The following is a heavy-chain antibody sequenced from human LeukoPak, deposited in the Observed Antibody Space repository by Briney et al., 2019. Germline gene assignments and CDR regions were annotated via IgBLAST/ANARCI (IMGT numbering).Heavy chain of an antibody. CDR1: GFTFSSYA. V-gene: IGHV3-30-3*01. D-gene: IGHD6-19*01. CDR2: ISYDGSNK. Sequence: PGGSLRLSCAASGFTFSSYAMHWVRQAPGKGLEWVAVISYDGSNKYYADSVKGRFTISRDNSKNTLYLQMNSLRAEDTAVYYCARGVRPLKADIAVAGTIYYYYGMDVWGQGTTVTVSS. J-gene: IGHJ6*02. CDR3: ARGVRPLKADIAVAGTIYYYYGMDV.